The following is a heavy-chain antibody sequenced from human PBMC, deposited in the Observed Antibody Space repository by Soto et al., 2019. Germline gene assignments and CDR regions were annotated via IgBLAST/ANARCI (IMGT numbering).Heavy chain of an antibody. CDR2: IYPGDSDT. Sequence: GESLKISCNGSGYSFTSYWIGWVRQMPGKGLEWMGIIYPGDSDTRYSPSFQGQVTISADKSISTAYLQWSSLKASDTAMYYCARHGGSGSHYRASGYYYGMDVWGQGTTVTVYS. D-gene: IGHD3-10*01. CDR1: GYSFTSYW. CDR3: ARHGGSGSHYRASGYYYGMDV. V-gene: IGHV5-51*01. J-gene: IGHJ6*02.